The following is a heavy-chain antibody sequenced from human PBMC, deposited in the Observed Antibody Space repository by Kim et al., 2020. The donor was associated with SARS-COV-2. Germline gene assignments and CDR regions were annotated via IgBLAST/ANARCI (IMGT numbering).Heavy chain of an antibody. CDR1: GFTFSTYC. CDR3: AKRGVDAVMGRLCDY. Sequence: GGSLRLSCAASGFTFSTYCMSWVRQAPGKGLEWVSAITGNGAVTYYADSVKGRFAISRDNSKNTLYLQMNSLRAEDTAIYYCAKRGVDAVMGRLCDYWGQGTLVTVSS. D-gene: IGHD5-18*01. CDR2: ITGNGAVT. J-gene: IGHJ4*02. V-gene: IGHV3-23*01.